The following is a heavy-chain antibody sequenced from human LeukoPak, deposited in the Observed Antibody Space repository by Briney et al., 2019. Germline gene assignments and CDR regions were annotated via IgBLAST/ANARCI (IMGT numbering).Heavy chain of an antibody. CDR2: IYSGGST. CDR1: GFTVSSNH. Sequence: SGGSLRLSCAASGFTVSSNHMSWVRQAPGKGLEWVSVIYSGGSTNYADSVKGRFTISRDNSKNMLFLQMNSLRAEDTAVYYCVGTGPLSSNGWDFNYWGQGTLVTVSS. J-gene: IGHJ4*02. V-gene: IGHV3-53*01. CDR3: VGTGPLSSNGWDFNY. D-gene: IGHD6-19*01.